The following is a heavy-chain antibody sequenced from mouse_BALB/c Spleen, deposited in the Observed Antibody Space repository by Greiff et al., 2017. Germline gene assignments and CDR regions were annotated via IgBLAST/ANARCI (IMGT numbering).Heavy chain of an antibody. CDR2: IRLKSDNYAT. CDR1: GFTFSSYW. J-gene: IGHJ3*01. D-gene: IGHD2-2*01. CDR3: TSGYPWFAY. V-gene: IGHV6-6*02. Sequence: EVKLVESGGGLVQPGGSMKLSCVASGFTFSSYWMSWVRQSPEKGLEWVAEIRLKSDNYATHYAESVKGKFTISRDDSKSRLYLQMNSLRAEDTGIYYCTSGYPWFAYWGQGTLVTVSA.